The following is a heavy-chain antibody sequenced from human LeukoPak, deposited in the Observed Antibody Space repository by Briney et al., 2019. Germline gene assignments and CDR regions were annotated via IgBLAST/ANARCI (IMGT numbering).Heavy chain of an antibody. V-gene: IGHV4-34*01. CDR1: GGSLSGYY. Sequence: PSETLSLTCAVSGGSLSGYYWTWIRQPPGKGLEWIGEINHSGSTNYNPSLKSRVTISVDTSKNQFSLKLSSVTAADTAVYYCARVAGYGSGWYLRRGEFDYWGQGTLVTVSS. J-gene: IGHJ4*02. CDR3: ARVAGYGSGWYLRRGEFDY. CDR2: INHSGST. D-gene: IGHD6-19*01.